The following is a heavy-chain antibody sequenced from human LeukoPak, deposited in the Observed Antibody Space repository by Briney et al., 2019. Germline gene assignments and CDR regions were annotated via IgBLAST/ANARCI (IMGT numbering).Heavy chain of an antibody. CDR2: TYYRSKWYN. CDR1: GDSVSSNSDA. V-gene: IGHV6-1*01. CDR3: ARGQYYYDSSGYYYTPHFDY. Sequence: SQTLSLTCGISGDSVSSNSDAWNWIRQSPSRGLEWLGRTYYRSKWYNDYAVSVKSRITINPDTSKNQFSLQLNSVTPEDTAVYYCARGQYYYDSSGYYYTPHFDYWGQGTLVTVSS. J-gene: IGHJ4*02. D-gene: IGHD3-22*01.